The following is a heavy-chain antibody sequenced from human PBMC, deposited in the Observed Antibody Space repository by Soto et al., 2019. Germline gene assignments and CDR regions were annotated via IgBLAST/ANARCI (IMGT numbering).Heavy chain of an antibody. CDR3: ARVAEYSSSPRWFDP. D-gene: IGHD6-6*01. CDR1: GGSFSGYY. CDR2: INHSGST. V-gene: IGHV4-34*01. Sequence: PSETLSLTCAVYGGSFSGYYWSWIRQPPGKGLEWIGEINHSGSTNYNPSLKSRVTISVDTSKNQFSLKLSSVTAADTAVYYCARVAEYSSSPRWFDPGGQGTLVTVSS. J-gene: IGHJ5*02.